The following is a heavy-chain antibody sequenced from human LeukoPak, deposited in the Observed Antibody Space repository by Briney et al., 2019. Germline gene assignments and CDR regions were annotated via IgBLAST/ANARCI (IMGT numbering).Heavy chain of an antibody. CDR2: MYSSGSN. V-gene: IGHV4-59*01. J-gene: IGHJ3*02. D-gene: IGHD3-22*01. CDR3: ARGNYYDSSTYYRAFDI. Sequence: SETLSLTCTVSGASLSSYYWNWIRQPPGKGLEWIGYMYSSGSNNYNPSLKSRVTISVDTSKNQFSLRLSSVTAADTAVYYCARGNYYDSSTYYRAFDIWGQGTMVTVSS. CDR1: GASLSSYY.